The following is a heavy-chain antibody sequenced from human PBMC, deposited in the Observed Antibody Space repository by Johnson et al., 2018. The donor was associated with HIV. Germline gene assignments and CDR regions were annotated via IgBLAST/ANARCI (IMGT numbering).Heavy chain of an antibody. CDR3: ARVWVRYYYDSSDGAFDI. V-gene: IGHV3-30*19. J-gene: IGHJ3*02. CDR1: GFTFSSYG. Sequence: QVQLVESGGGVVQPGRSLRLSCAESGFTFSSYGMHWVRQAPGKGLEWVAVIWYDGSNKYYADSVKGRFTISRDNSKNTLYLQMNSLRAEDTAVYYCARVWVRYYYDSSDGAFDIWGQGTMVTVSS. CDR2: IWYDGSNK. D-gene: IGHD3-22*01.